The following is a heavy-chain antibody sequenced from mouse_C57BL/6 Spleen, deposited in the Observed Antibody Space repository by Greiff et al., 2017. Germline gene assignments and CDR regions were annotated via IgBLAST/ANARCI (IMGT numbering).Heavy chain of an antibody. V-gene: IGHV5-4*01. CDR1: GFTFSSYA. Sequence: EVNVVESGGGLVKPGGSLKLSCAASGFTFSSYAMSWVRQTPEKRLEWVATISDGGSYTYYPDNVKGRFTISRDNAKNNLYLQMSHLKSEDTAMYYCAREALRYYFDYWGQGTTLTVSS. CDR2: ISDGGSYT. D-gene: IGHD3-1*01. J-gene: IGHJ2*01. CDR3: AREALRYYFDY.